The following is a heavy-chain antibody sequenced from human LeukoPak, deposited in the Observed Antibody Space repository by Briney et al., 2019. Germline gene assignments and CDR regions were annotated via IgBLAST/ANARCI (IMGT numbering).Heavy chain of an antibody. CDR1: GYTFTSYG. CDR2: ISAYNGNT. J-gene: IGHJ4*02. CDR3: ARVLKLNLRSGWYPLSLGPDPHFDY. Sequence: ASVNVSCKASGYTFTSYGISWVRQAPGQGLEWMGWISAYNGNTNYAQKLQGRVTMTTDTSTSTAYMELRGLRSDDTAVYYCARVLKLNLRSGWYPLSLGPDPHFDYWGQGTLVTVSS. V-gene: IGHV1-18*01. D-gene: IGHD6-19*01.